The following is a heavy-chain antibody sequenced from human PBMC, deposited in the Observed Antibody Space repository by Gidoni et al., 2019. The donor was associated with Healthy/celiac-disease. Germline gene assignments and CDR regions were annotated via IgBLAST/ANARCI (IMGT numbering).Heavy chain of an antibody. Sequence: EVQLVESGGGLVKPGGSLRLSCAASGVTFSSYSLNWVRPAPGKGLEWVSSISSSSSYIYYADSVKGRFTISRDNAKNSLYLQMNSLRAEDTAVYYCARKADYDILTGSRYYFDYWGQGTLVTVSS. CDR3: ARKADYDILTGSRYYFDY. V-gene: IGHV3-21*01. CDR2: ISSSSSYI. CDR1: GVTFSSYS. J-gene: IGHJ4*02. D-gene: IGHD3-9*01.